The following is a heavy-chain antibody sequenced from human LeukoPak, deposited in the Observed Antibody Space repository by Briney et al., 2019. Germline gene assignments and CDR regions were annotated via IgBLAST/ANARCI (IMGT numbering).Heavy chain of an antibody. V-gene: IGHV1-69*05. J-gene: IGHJ3*02. CDR3: ASFSGSSGWKRAFDI. Sequence: ASVKVSCKASGGTFSSYAISWVRQAPGQGLEWMGGIIPIFGTANYAQKFQGRVTITTDESTSTAYMELRSLRSDDTAVYYCASFSGSSGWKRAFDIWGQGTMVTVSS. D-gene: IGHD6-19*01. CDR1: GGTFSSYA. CDR2: IIPIFGTA.